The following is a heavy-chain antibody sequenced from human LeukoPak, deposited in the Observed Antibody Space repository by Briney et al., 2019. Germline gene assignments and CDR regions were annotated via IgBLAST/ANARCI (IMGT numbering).Heavy chain of an antibody. CDR2: ISSSGSTI. D-gene: IGHD3/OR15-3a*01. J-gene: IGHJ4*02. V-gene: IGHV3-48*03. Sequence: GGSLRLSCAASGFTFSSYEMNWVRQAPGKGLEWVSYISSSGSTIYYADSVKGRFTISRDNAKNSRYLQMNSLRAEDTAVYYCARVDFRYYFDYWGQGTLVTVSS. CDR3: ARVDFRYYFDY. CDR1: GFTFSSYE.